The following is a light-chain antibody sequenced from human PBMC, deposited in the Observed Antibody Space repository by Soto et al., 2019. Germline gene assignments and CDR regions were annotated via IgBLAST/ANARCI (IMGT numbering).Light chain of an antibody. CDR2: DAS. J-gene: IGKJ1*01. V-gene: IGKV1-5*01. Sequence: DIQITQSPSTLSASVGDTVTVTCRASQSVSGWLAWYPQKPGEAPKLLIYDASALPRGVPSQFSGSGAGTKCTLPIASLQPDDFATDYCPQYETFSGTFGPGTKVDIK. CDR3: PQYETFSGT. CDR1: QSVSGW.